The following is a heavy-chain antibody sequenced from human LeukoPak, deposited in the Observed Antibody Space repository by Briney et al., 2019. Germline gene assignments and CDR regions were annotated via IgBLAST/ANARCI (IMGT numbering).Heavy chain of an antibody. D-gene: IGHD2-2*02. J-gene: IGHJ6*02. CDR1: GYTFTSYD. Sequence: ASVTVSCKASGYTFTSYDINWVRQAPGQGLEWMGWMNPNSGNTGYAQKFQGRVTMTRNTSISTAYMELSSLRSEDTAVYYCARGIPYYYGMDVWGQGTTVTVSS. V-gene: IGHV1-8*01. CDR2: MNPNSGNT. CDR3: ARGIPYYYGMDV.